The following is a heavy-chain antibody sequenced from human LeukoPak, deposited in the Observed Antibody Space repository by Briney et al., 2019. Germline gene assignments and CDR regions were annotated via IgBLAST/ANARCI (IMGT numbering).Heavy chain of an antibody. CDR3: ATAHLYYYGSGSRYYFDY. D-gene: IGHD3-10*01. V-gene: IGHV1-24*01. J-gene: IGHJ4*02. Sequence: ASVKVSCKVSGYTLTELSMHWVRQAPGKGLEWMGGFDPEDGETIYAQKFQGRVTMTEDTSTDTAYMELSSLRSEDTAVYYCATAHLYYYGSGSRYYFDYWGQGTLVTVSA. CDR2: FDPEDGET. CDR1: GYTLTELS.